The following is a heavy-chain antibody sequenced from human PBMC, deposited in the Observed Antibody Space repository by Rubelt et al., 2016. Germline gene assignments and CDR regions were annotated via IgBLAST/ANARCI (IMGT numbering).Heavy chain of an antibody. D-gene: IGHD6-6*01. J-gene: IGHJ6*02. CDR3: ARDSGYSSSSSYYYYYGMDV. CDR2: IYHSGST. V-gene: IGHV4-38-2*02. CDR1: GYSISSGYY. Sequence: QVQLQESGPGLVKPSETLSLTCTVSGYSISSGYYWGWIRQPPGKGLEWIGSIYHSGSTYYNPSLKSRVTISVDTSKNQFALKLSSVTAADTAVYYCARDSGYSSSSSYYYYYGMDVWGQGTTVTVSS.